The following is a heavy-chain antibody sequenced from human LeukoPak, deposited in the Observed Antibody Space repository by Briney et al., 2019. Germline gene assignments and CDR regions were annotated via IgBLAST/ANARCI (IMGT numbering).Heavy chain of an antibody. J-gene: IGHJ4*02. V-gene: IGHV6-1*01. D-gene: IGHD7-27*01. CDR1: GDSVSSNSAA. CDR3: ARVNTNWGSEYFDY. CDR2: TYYRSKWYN. Sequence: SQTLSLTCAISGDSVSSNSAAWNWIRQSPSRGLEWLGRTYYRSKWYNDYAVSVKSRITINPDTSKNQFSLQLNSVAPEDTAVYYCARVNTNWGSEYFDYWGQGTLVTVSS.